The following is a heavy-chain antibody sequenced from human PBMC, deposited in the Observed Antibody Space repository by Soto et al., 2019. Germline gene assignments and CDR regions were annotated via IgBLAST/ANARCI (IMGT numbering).Heavy chain of an antibody. Sequence: EAQLLESGGGLVQPGGSLRLSCAASGFDFINNAMAWVRQAPGKGLEWVSTISADISYTYYADAVRGRFTGSRDNSKNTVYLQMNSLRADDTAVYYCANQNTAKSAFDIWGQGTMVTVSS. CDR2: ISADISYT. CDR1: GFDFINNA. CDR3: ANQNTAKSAFDI. D-gene: IGHD2-21*02. V-gene: IGHV3-23*01. J-gene: IGHJ3*02.